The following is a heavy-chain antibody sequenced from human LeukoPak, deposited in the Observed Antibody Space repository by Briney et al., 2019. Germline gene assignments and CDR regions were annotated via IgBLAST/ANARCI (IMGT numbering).Heavy chain of an antibody. CDR2: IYYSGNT. V-gene: IGHV4-39*01. CDR1: GFTVSNNY. Sequence: GSLRLSCAASGFTVSNNYMRWVRQAPGKGLEWIGSIYYSGNTYYNASLKSQVSISIDTSKNQFSLRLTSVTAADTAVYYCARQTGSGLFILPGGQGTLVTVSS. CDR3: ARQTGSGLFILP. J-gene: IGHJ4*02. D-gene: IGHD3/OR15-3a*01.